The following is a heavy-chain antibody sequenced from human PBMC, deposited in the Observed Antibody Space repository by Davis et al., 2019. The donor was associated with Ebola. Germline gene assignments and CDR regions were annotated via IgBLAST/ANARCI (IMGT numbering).Heavy chain of an antibody. CDR2: ISSSSSYI. D-gene: IGHD6-19*01. CDR1: GFTFSSYS. Sequence: PGGSLRLSCAASGFTFSSYSMNWVRQAPGKGLEWVSSISSSSSYIYYADSVKGRFTISRDNAKNSLYLQMNSLRAEDTAVYYCARADMAVAGSFDYWGQGTLVTVSS. J-gene: IGHJ4*02. CDR3: ARADMAVAGSFDY. V-gene: IGHV3-21*01.